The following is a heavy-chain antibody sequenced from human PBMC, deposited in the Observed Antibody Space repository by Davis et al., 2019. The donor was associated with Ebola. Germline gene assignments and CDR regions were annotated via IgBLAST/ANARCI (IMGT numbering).Heavy chain of an antibody. D-gene: IGHD4-23*01. J-gene: IGHJ4*02. V-gene: IGHV3-30-3*01. CDR3: ARDSFPGGFDY. CDR2: LSYDGSNK. CDR1: GFPFSRYA. Sequence: SLKISCAASGFPFSRYAMHSVRHAPGQGLERVAVLSYDGSNKYYADSVKGRFTISRDTSKNTLYLQMNSLRAEDTAVYYCARDSFPGGFDYWGQGTLVTVSS.